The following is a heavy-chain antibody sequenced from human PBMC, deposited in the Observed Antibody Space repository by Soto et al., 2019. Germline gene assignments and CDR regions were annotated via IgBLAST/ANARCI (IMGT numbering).Heavy chain of an antibody. CDR3: ARDNGNSYGYTLDH. CDR1: GGSISSYY. D-gene: IGHD5-18*01. Sequence: SETLSLTCTVSGGSISSYYWSWIRQPPGKGLEWIGYIYYSGSTNYNPSLKSRVTISVDTSKNQFSLKLSSVTAADTAVYYCARDNGNSYGYTLDHWGQGTLVTVS. J-gene: IGHJ4*02. CDR2: IYYSGST. V-gene: IGHV4-59*01.